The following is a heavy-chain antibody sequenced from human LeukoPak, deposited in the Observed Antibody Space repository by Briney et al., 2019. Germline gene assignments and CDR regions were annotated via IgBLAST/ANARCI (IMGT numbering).Heavy chain of an antibody. CDR3: ARMRSSWYFDH. CDR1: GFTFSDYF. CDR2: ISNSGGTI. J-gene: IGHJ4*02. D-gene: IGHD6-13*01. Sequence: GGSLRLSCAASGFTFSDYFMTWSRQAPGKGLEWVSYISNSGGTIYYSDSVKGRFTISRDNAKNLMYLEMDSLRAGDTAVYYCARMRSSWYFDHWGQGSLVTVSS. V-gene: IGHV3-11*01.